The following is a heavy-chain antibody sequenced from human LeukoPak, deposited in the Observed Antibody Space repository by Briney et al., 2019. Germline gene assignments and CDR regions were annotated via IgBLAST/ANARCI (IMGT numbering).Heavy chain of an antibody. Sequence: PGGSLRLSCAASGFTFSSYSMNWVRQAPGKGLEWVSSISSSSSYIYYADSVKGRFTISRDNAKNSLYLQMNSLRAEDTAVYYCARKSGWYEDALDYWGQGTLVTVSP. D-gene: IGHD6-19*01. J-gene: IGHJ4*02. CDR3: ARKSGWYEDALDY. CDR2: ISSSSSYI. CDR1: GFTFSSYS. V-gene: IGHV3-21*01.